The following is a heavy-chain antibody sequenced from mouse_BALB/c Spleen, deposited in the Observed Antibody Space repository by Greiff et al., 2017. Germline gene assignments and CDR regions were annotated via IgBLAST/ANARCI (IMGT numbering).Heavy chain of an antibody. D-gene: IGHD3-3*01. CDR2: ISSGGST. Sequence: EVKLQESGGGLVKPGGSLKLSCAASGFTFSSYAMSWVRQTPEKRLEWVASISSGGSTYYPDSVKGRFTISRDNARNILYLQMSSLRSEDTAMYYCAREGEGGPPPGYFDDWGEGTTVTVSS. J-gene: IGHJ1*01. CDR1: GFTFSSYA. CDR3: AREGEGGPPPGYFDD. V-gene: IGHV5-6-5*01.